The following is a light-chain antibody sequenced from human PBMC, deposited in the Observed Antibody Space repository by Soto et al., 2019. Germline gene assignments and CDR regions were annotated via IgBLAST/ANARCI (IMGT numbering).Light chain of an antibody. J-gene: IGKJ1*01. CDR3: QQYNSYSQWT. CDR1: QSISSW. Sequence: DIQMTQSPSTLSASVGDRVTITCRASQSISSWLAWYQQKPGKAPKLLIYDASSLESGVPSRFSGCGSGTEFTLIISSLQPDDFAAYYCQQYNSYSQWTFGQGTKVEIK. CDR2: DAS. V-gene: IGKV1-5*01.